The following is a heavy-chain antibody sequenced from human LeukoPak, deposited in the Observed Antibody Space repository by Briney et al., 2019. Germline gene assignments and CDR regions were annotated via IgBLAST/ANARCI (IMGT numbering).Heavy chain of an antibody. CDR1: GYTFTGYY. CDR3: ARVGMAYSSSWYGAFDI. D-gene: IGHD6-13*01. V-gene: IGHV1-2*02. CDR2: INPNSGGT. J-gene: IGHJ3*02. Sequence: GASVKVSCKASGYTFTGYYMHWVRQAPGQGLEWMGWINPNSGGTNYAQKFQGRVTMTRDTSISTAYTELSRLTSDDSAVYYCARVGMAYSSSWYGAFDIWGQGTMVTVSS.